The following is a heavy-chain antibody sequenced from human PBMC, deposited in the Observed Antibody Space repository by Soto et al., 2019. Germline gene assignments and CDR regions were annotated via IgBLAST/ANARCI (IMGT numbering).Heavy chain of an antibody. CDR1: GYTFTSYY. J-gene: IGHJ5*02. D-gene: IGHD2-15*01. CDR2: INPSGGST. Sequence: QVQLVQSGAEVKKPGASVKVSCKASGYTFTSYYMHWVRQAPGQGLEWMGIINPSGGSTSYAQKFQGRVTMTRDTSTSTVYMELSSLRSEDTAVYYCARGRYCSGGCCFRWFDPWGQGTLVTVSS. CDR3: ARGRYCSGGCCFRWFDP. V-gene: IGHV1-46*03.